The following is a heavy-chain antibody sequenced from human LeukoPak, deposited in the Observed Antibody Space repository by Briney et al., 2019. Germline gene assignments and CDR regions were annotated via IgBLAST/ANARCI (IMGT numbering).Heavy chain of an antibody. Sequence: KPGGSLRLSCAASGFTFSDYYMSWIRQAPGKGLEWVSYISSSGSTIYYADSVKGRFTISRDNAKNALYLQMNSLRADDTAVYYCARVYSGSYSWAYYFDYWGQGTLVTVSS. CDR2: ISSSGSTI. J-gene: IGHJ4*02. CDR1: GFTFSDYY. CDR3: ARVYSGSYSWAYYFDY. V-gene: IGHV3-11*04. D-gene: IGHD1-26*01.